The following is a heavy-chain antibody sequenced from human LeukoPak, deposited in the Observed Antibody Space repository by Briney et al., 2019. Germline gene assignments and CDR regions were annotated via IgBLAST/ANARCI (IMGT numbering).Heavy chain of an antibody. D-gene: IGHD6-13*01. CDR2: IYYSGST. J-gene: IGHJ4*02. V-gene: IGHV4-31*03. CDR3: ARHSGSAISRWYYF. CDR1: GGSISSGGYY. Sequence: PSETLSLTCTVSGGSISSGGYYWSWIRQHPGKGLEWIGYIYYSGSTYYNPSLKSRVAISVDTSKDQFSLKLSSVTAADTAVYYCARHSGSAISRWYYFWGQGTLVTVSS.